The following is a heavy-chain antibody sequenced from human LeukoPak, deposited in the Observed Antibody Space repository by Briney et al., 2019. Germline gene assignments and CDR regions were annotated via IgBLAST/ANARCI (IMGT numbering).Heavy chain of an antibody. J-gene: IGHJ4*02. Sequence: APVKVSCKASGYTFTGYYMHWVRQAPGQGLEWMGWINPNSGGTNYAQKFQGRVTMTRDTSISTAYMELSRLRSDDTAVYYCARVKYQLLFYFDYWGQGTLVTVSS. CDR3: ARVKYQLLFYFDY. CDR1: GYTFTGYY. CDR2: INPNSGGT. V-gene: IGHV1-2*02. D-gene: IGHD2-2*01.